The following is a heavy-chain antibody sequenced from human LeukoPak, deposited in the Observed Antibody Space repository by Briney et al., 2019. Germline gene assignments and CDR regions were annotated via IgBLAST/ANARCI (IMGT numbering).Heavy chain of an antibody. D-gene: IGHD6-13*01. V-gene: IGHV3-30*18. Sequence: PGGSLRLSCAASRFTFSNYVMHWVRQAPGKGLEWVAVISYDGSDKYYADSVKGRFTISRDNSKNTLYLQVNSLRAEDTAVYYCAKDPRRYSRTGGYFDYWGQGTLVTVSS. CDR3: AKDPRRYSRTGGYFDY. CDR2: ISYDGSDK. J-gene: IGHJ4*02. CDR1: RFTFSNYV.